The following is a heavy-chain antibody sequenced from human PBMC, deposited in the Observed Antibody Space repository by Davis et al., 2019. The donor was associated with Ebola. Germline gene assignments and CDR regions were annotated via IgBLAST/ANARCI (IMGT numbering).Heavy chain of an antibody. J-gene: IGHJ3*02. CDR2: IYHSGST. D-gene: IGHD1-26*01. CDR3: AFVGVNTKGDALDI. CDR1: GGSFSGYY. V-gene: IGHV4-34*01. Sequence: MPSETLSLTCAVYGGSFSGYYWGWLRQPPGKGLEWIGEIYHSGSTNYNPSLKSRVTISVDKSKNQFSLKLTSVTAADTSVYYCAFVGVNTKGDALDIWGQGTMVSVSS.